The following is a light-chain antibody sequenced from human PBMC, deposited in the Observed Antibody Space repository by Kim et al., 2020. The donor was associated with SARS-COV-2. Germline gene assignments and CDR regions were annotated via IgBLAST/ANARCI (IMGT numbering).Light chain of an antibody. CDR3: AVLDDSLKHWV. J-gene: IGLJ3*02. CDR1: SSNIGSNN. V-gene: IGLV1-44*01. Sequence: QSVLTQPPSASGTPGQIVTISCSGSSSNIGSNNVVWYQQLPGAAPNLLIYSNNQRPSGIPDRFSGSRSGTSASLAISGLQSGDEADYYCAVLDDSLKHWVFGGGTQLTVL. CDR2: SNN.